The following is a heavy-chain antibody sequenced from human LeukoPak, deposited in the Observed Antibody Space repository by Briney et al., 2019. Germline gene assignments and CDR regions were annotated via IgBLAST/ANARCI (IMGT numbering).Heavy chain of an antibody. CDR2: ISYDGSNK. V-gene: IGHV3-30*18. Sequence: PGGSLRLSCAASGFTFNIYSMNWVRQAPGKGLEWVAVISYDGSNKYYADSVKGRFTISRDNSKNTLYLQMNSLRAEDTAVYYCAKFSGSPSDYWGQGTLVTVSS. D-gene: IGHD3-10*01. J-gene: IGHJ4*02. CDR3: AKFSGSPSDY. CDR1: GFTFNIYS.